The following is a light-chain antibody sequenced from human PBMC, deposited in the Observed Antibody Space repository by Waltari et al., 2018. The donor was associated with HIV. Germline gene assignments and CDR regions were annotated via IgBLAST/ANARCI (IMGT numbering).Light chain of an antibody. CDR1: SRDIGYPKF. J-gene: IGLJ3*02. CDR3: TSYTTRNILM. CDR2: GVT. V-gene: IGLV2-14*03. Sequence: QSSLTQPASMSGSPGQTIAISCTGSSRDIGYPKFVSWYQQLPGKAPRLLIYGVTIRASGISGRFPGSKSENTASLTISGLQIEDEADYYCTSYTTRNILMFGGGT.